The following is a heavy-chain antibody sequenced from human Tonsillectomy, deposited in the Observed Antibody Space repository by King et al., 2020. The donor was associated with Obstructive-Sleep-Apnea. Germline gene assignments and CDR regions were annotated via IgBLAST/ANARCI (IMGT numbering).Heavy chain of an antibody. J-gene: IGHJ3*02. CDR1: GFTFSSFA. Sequence: VQLVESGGGLVQPGGSLRLSCAASGFTFSSFAMSWVRQAPGKGLEWVSFISGSGSSTYYADSVKGRFTISRDNSKNTLYLQMNSLRAEDTALYYCAKDAFLVVPAAHFDAFDIWGQGTVVTVSS. CDR3: AKDAFLVVPAAHFDAFDI. V-gene: IGHV3-23*04. D-gene: IGHD2-2*01. CDR2: ISGSGSST.